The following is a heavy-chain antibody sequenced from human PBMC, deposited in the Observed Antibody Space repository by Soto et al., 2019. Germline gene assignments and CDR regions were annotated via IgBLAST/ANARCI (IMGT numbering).Heavy chain of an antibody. CDR2: MNPNTGNS. Sequence: QVQLVQSGAEVRKPGASVKVSCEASGYTFTSYDIYWVRQATGQGLEWMGWMNPNTGNSGYAQKFQGRVTMTSDTTLSTAQLELRSLRCVYTAVYYCARRAETNGWNGFCDDKYYFDFWGQGTLVTVSS. CDR3: ARRAETNGWNGFCDDKYYFDF. J-gene: IGHJ4*02. V-gene: IGHV1-8*01. D-gene: IGHD1-1*01. CDR1: GYTFTSYD.